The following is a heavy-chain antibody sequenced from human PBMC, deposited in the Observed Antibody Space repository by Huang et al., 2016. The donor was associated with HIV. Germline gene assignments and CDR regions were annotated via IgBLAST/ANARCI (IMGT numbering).Heavy chain of an antibody. CDR3: VKERGSSRARSSFDF. J-gene: IGHJ3*01. CDR1: GFPFSAYG. V-gene: IGHV3-30*02. D-gene: IGHD6-13*01. CDR2: IRYDGNND. Sequence: QVRLVESGGGVVQPGASLTLSCSASGFPFSAYGMDGVRQAPGKGLEWWSFIRYDGNNDYLIGSVKGRFTISRDNSNNTLYLRMNSLRPEDTAVYYCVKERGSSRARSSFDFWGQGTSVIVSS.